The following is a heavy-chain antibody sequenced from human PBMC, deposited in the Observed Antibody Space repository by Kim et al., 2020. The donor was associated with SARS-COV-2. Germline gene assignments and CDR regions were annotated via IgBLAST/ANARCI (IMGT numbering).Heavy chain of an antibody. Sequence: TLSLTCTVSGGSISSGGYYWSWIRQHPGKGLEWIGYIYYSGSTYYNPSLKSRVTISVDTSKNQFSLKLSSVTAADTAVYYCARDEYYGWGNWFDPWGQGTLVTVSS. V-gene: IGHV4-31*03. CDR2: IYYSGST. CDR1: GGSISSGGYY. J-gene: IGHJ5*02. D-gene: IGHD3-10*01. CDR3: ARDEYYGWGNWFDP.